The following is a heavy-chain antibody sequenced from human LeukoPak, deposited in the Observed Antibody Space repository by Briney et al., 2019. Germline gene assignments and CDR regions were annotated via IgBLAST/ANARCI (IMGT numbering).Heavy chain of an antibody. Sequence: GGSLRLSCVVSGFNFRKYWMTWVRQAPGKGLEWVANIKEDGSETFFVDSVKGRFTISRDNAKNSLFLQMNSLRAEDTAVYYCARDVRGAFDIWGQGTMVTVSS. CDR3: ARDVRGAFDI. V-gene: IGHV3-7*01. CDR2: IKEDGSET. J-gene: IGHJ3*02. CDR1: GFNFRKYW.